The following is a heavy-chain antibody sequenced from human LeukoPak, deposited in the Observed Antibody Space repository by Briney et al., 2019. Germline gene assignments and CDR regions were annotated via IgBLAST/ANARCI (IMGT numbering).Heavy chain of an antibody. V-gene: IGHV3-30*18. D-gene: IGHD3-10*01. CDR3: AKDRIEGYYGSGTTGFDY. J-gene: IGHJ4*02. Sequence: GGSLRLSCAASGFAFSSYGMHWVRQAPGKGLEWVAVISYDGSNKYYADSVKGRFTISRDNSKNTLYLQMNSLRAEDTAVYYCAKDRIEGYYGSGTTGFDYWGQGTLVTVSS. CDR1: GFAFSSYG. CDR2: ISYDGSNK.